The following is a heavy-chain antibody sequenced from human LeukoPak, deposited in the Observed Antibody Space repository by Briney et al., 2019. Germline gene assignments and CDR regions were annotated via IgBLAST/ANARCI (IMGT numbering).Heavy chain of an antibody. D-gene: IGHD1-26*01. J-gene: IGHJ4*02. CDR2: IIPILGIA. CDR3: ASLVSGSLLDY. CDR1: GYTFTSYD. Sequence: SVKVSCKASGYTFTSYDINWVRQAPGQGLEWMGRIIPILGIANYAQKFQGRVTITADKSTSTAYMELSSLRSEDTAVYYCASLVSGSLLDYWGQGTLVTVSS. V-gene: IGHV1-69*04.